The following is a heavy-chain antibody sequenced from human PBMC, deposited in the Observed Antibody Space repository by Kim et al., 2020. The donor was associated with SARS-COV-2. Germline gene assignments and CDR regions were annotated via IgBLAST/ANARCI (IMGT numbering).Heavy chain of an antibody. V-gene: IGHV3-48*03. CDR1: GFTFSSYE. J-gene: IGHJ2*01. Sequence: GGSLRLSCAASGFTFSSYEMNWVRQAPGKGLEWVSYISSSGSTIYYADSVKGRFTISRDNAKNSLYLQMNSLRAEDTAVYYCARDGYCSGGSCYPGDWYFDLWGRGTLVTVSS. D-gene: IGHD2-15*01. CDR2: ISSSGSTI. CDR3: ARDGYCSGGSCYPGDWYFDL.